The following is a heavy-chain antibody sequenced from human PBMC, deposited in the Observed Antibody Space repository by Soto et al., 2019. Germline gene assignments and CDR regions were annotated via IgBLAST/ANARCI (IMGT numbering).Heavy chain of an antibody. CDR1: GFTFSSYA. V-gene: IGHV3-23*01. D-gene: IGHD3-9*01. J-gene: IGHJ4*02. CDR3: ARDRSYYDILSGDFDY. Sequence: EVQLLESGGGLVQPGGSLRLSCAASGFTFSSYAMSWVRQAPGKGLEWVSAISGSGGSTYYADSVKGRFTISRDNSKNTLYLQMNSLRAEDTAVYYCARDRSYYDILSGDFDYWGQGTLVTVYS. CDR2: ISGSGGST.